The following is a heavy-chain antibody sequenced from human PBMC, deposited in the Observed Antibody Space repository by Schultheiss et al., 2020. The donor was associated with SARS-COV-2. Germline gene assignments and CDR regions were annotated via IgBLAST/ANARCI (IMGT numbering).Heavy chain of an antibody. CDR3: ARVRTVVVILYYFDY. CDR2: IYHSGST. Sequence: SETLSLTCTVSGGSISSSSYYWGWIRQPPGKGLEWIGSIYHSGSTYYNPSLKSRVTISVDTSKNQFSLKLSSVTAADTAVYYCARVRTVVVILYYFDYWGQGTLVTVSS. J-gene: IGHJ4*02. V-gene: IGHV4-39*07. CDR1: GGSISSSSYY. D-gene: IGHD3-22*01.